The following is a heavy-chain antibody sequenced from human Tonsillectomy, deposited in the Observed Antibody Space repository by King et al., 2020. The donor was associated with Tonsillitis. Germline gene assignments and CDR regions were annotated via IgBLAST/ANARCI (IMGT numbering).Heavy chain of an antibody. CDR2: IYWDDDK. Sequence: ITLKESGPTLVKPTETLTLTCTFSGFSLSTSGVNVGWIRQPPGKALEWLALIYWDDDKRYSPSLKSRLTITKDTSKNQVVLTMTNMDPVDTATYYCAHSLGYCSGGSCVVLSFDSWGQGTLVTVSS. V-gene: IGHV2-5*02. D-gene: IGHD2-15*01. CDR3: AHSLGYCSGGSCVVLSFDS. J-gene: IGHJ4*02. CDR1: GFSLSTSGVN.